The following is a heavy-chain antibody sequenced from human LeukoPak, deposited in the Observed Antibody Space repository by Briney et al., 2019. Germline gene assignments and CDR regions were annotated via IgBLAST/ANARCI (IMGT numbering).Heavy chain of an antibody. J-gene: IGHJ4*02. CDR3: ARGRRDGYNLEYFDK. CDR1: GGSITSSSYY. V-gene: IGHV4-39*01. D-gene: IGHD5-24*01. CDR2: FYYSGST. Sequence: SETLSLTCTVCGGSITSSSYYWGWIRQPPGKGLQWIGSFYYSGSTYYNPSLKSRVTIYVDTSKNQFSLKLSSVTAADTAVYYCARGRRDGYNLEYFDKWGQGTLVTVSS.